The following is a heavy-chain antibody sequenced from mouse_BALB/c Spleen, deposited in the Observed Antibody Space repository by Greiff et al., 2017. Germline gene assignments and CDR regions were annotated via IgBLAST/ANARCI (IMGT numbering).Heavy chain of an antibody. CDR3: ARDYDVGAMDY. Sequence: EVQLVESGGGLVKPGGSLKLSCAASGFTFSSYAMSWVRQSPEKRLEWVAEISSGGSYTYYPDTVTGRFTISRDNAKNTLYLEMSSLRSEDTAMYYCARDYDVGAMDYWGQGTSVTVSS. CDR2: ISSGGSYT. V-gene: IGHV5-9-4*01. J-gene: IGHJ4*01. D-gene: IGHD2-12*01. CDR1: GFTFSSYA.